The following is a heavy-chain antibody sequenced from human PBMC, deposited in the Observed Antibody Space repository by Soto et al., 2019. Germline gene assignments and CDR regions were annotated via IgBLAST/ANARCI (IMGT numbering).Heavy chain of an antibody. V-gene: IGHV3-9*01. J-gene: IGHJ4*02. CDR2: ISWNSGSI. D-gene: IGHD3-3*01. CDR3: AKVDDFWSGAIDY. CDR1: GFTFDDYA. Sequence: DVQLVESGGGLVQPGRSLRLSCAASGFTFDDYAMHWVRQAPGKGLEWVSGISWNSGSIGYADSVKGRFTISRDNAKNSLYLQMNSLRAEDTALYYCAKVDDFWSGAIDYWGQGTLVTVSS.